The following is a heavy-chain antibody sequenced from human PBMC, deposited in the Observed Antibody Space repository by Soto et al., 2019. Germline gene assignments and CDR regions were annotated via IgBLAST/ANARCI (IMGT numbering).Heavy chain of an antibody. CDR1: GFTFSISA. Sequence: EVQLLESGGGLVQPGESLRLSCAASGFTFSISAMSWVGQAPGKGLEWVSVISGSGDSTYYADSVKGRFTIYRDNAKNTLYLQMNSLRAEDTAVYYCAKRSSSSTFDYWGQGTLVTVSS. J-gene: IGHJ4*02. V-gene: IGHV3-23*01. D-gene: IGHD6-6*01. CDR2: ISGSGDST. CDR3: AKRSSSSTFDY.